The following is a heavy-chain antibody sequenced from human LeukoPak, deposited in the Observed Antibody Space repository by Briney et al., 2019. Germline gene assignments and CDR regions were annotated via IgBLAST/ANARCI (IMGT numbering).Heavy chain of an antibody. CDR3: ARVGSVTNFGVVSYYFDY. CDR2: IYPDDSDS. D-gene: IGHD3-3*01. Sequence: GEPLKISCKASGYSFDYYWIAWVRQMPGKGLEWMGIIYPDDSDSTYSPSLQGQVTISVDKSINTAYLQWSSLKASNTAIYYCARVGSVTNFGVVSYYFDYWGQGTLVTVSS. V-gene: IGHV5-51*01. CDR1: GYSFDYYW. J-gene: IGHJ4*02.